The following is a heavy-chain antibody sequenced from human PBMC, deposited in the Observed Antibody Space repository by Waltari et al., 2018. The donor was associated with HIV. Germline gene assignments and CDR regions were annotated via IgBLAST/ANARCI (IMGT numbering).Heavy chain of an antibody. CDR3: ARLSGDFWSGYHLAMDV. Sequence: QLQLQESGPGLVKPSETLSLTCTVSGGSSSSSRDYWGCIHQPPGKGLEWIGSIYYSWSTYYNPSLKSRVTISVDTSKNQFSLKLSSVTAADTAVYYCARLSGDFWSGYHLAMDVWGQGTTVTVSS. D-gene: IGHD3-3*01. J-gene: IGHJ6*02. V-gene: IGHV4-39*01. CDR2: IYYSWST. CDR1: GGSSSSSRDY.